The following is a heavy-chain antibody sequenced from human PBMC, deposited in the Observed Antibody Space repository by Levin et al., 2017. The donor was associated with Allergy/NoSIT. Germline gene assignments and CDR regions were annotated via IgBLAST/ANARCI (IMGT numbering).Heavy chain of an antibody. CDR3: ARAGRSRGGSYSNLAE. CDR2: INPNSGGT. J-gene: IGHJ4*02. CDR1: GYTFTGYY. V-gene: IGHV1-2*02. Sequence: PGESLKISCKASGYTFTGYYMHWVRQAPGQGLEWMGWINPNSGGTNYAQKFQGRVTMTRDTSISTAYMELSRLRSDDTAVYYCARAGRSRGGSYSNLAEWGQGTLVTVSS. D-gene: IGHD1-26*01.